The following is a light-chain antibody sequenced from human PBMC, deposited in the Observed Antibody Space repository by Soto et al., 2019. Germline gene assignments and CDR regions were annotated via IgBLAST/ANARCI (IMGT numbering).Light chain of an antibody. V-gene: IGLV2-23*02. CDR3: CSYAPSSTYV. Sequence: QSALTQPASVSGSPGQSITISCTGTSSDVGSYNLVSWYQQHPGKAPELMIYEVSKRPSGVSNRFSGSKSGNTASLTISGLQAEDEADYHCCSYAPSSTYVFGPGTKVTVL. CDR1: SSDVGSYNL. J-gene: IGLJ1*01. CDR2: EVS.